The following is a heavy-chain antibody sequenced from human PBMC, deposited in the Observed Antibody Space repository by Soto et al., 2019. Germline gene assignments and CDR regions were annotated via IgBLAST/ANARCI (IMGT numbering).Heavy chain of an antibody. V-gene: IGHV1-46*01. CDR3: AKVFRGYSGYIQS. D-gene: IGHD5-12*01. CDR2: INPSGGST. CDR1: GYTFTSYY. J-gene: IGHJ5*02. Sequence: ASVKVSCKASGYTFTSYYMHWVRQAPGQGLEWMGIINPSGGSTSYAQKFQGRVTMTRDTSTSTVYMELNSLRAEDTAMYYCAKVFRGYSGYIQSWGQGTLVTVSS.